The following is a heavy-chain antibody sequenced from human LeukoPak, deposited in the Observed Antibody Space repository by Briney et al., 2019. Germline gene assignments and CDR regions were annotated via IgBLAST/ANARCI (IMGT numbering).Heavy chain of an antibody. CDR2: MSSSAKYI. V-gene: IGHV3-21*01. Sequence: GGSLGLSCAASGFTFSSYSMNWVRQAPGKGLEWVSYMSSSAKYIFYSDSVKGRFTISRDDANNSVYLQMNSLRAEDTAVYYCARDSAARGRYSVAGPFDFWGQGSLVTVSS. J-gene: IGHJ4*02. CDR3: ARDSAARGRYSVAGPFDF. D-gene: IGHD6-19*01. CDR1: GFTFSSYS.